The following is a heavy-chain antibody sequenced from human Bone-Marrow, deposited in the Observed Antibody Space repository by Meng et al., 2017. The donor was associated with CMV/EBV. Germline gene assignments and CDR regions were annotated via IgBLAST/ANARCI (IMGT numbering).Heavy chain of an antibody. CDR3: AREEDDYVWGSYRYRGGFDY. CDR2: IYYSGNT. J-gene: IGHJ4*02. CDR1: GGSISSYY. Sequence: SETLSLTCTVSGGSISSYYWNWIRQSPGKGLEWIGYIYYSGNTDYNPSLKSRVTISVDTSKNQFSLKLSSVTAADTAVYYCAREEDDYVWGSYRYRGGFDYWGQGTLVTVSS. V-gene: IGHV4-59*12. D-gene: IGHD3-16*02.